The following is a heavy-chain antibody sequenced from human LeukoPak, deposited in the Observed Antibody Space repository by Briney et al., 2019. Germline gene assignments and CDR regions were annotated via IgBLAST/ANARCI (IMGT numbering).Heavy chain of an antibody. CDR3: ARVIVGAAAAIRSIDY. Sequence: PGGSLRLSCAASGFTFTDYYMSWIRQAPGKGLEWVSYISTSSSYTNYADSVKGRFTISRDNAKNSVYLQMKSLRAEDTAVYYCARVIVGAAAAIRSIDYWGQGTLVTVSS. D-gene: IGHD2-2*02. J-gene: IGHJ4*02. CDR2: ISTSSSYT. V-gene: IGHV3-11*05. CDR1: GFTFTDYY.